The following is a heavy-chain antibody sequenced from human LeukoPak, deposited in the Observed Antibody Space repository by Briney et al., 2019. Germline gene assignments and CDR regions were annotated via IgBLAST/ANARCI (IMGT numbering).Heavy chain of an antibody. CDR2: IKGDGSST. J-gene: IGHJ5*01. CDR3: ARSDWLDS. CDR1: GFTFSGKW. V-gene: IGHV3-74*01. Sequence: GRSLRLSCAASGFTFSGKWMHWVRQAPGKGLVWVSRIKGDGSSTSYADSVKGRFTISRDNAKNTLHLQMDSLRAEDTAVYYCARSDWLDSWGQGTLVIVSS.